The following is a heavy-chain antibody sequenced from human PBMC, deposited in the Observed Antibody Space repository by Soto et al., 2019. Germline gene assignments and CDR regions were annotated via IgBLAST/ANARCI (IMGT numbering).Heavy chain of an antibody. D-gene: IGHD3-3*01. CDR1: GGSVSSGSYY. CDR3: ARNHNRIYFFGGVYYPGKDYYYYGMDF. CDR2: IYYSGST. Sequence: SETLSLTCTVSGGSVSSGSYYWSWIRQPPGKGLEWIGYIYYSGSTNYNPSLKSRVTISVDTSKNQFSLKLRSVTAADTAVYYCARNHNRIYFFGGVYYPGKDYYYYGMDFGGKGTTSPVS. V-gene: IGHV4-61*01. J-gene: IGHJ6*04.